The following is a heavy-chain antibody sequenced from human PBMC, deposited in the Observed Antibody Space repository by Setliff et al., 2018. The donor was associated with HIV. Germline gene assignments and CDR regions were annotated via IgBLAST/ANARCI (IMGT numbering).Heavy chain of an antibody. CDR3: ARAYYDFWSGYYSVWFDP. V-gene: IGHV4-31*03. J-gene: IGHJ5*02. Sequence: PSETLSLTCTVSGGSISSGGYSWSWIRQYPGKGLEWIGYIYYSGSTYYNPALKSRVSISVDTSKNQFSLKLSSVTAADTAVYYCARAYYDFWSGYYSVWFDPWGQGTLVTVSS. D-gene: IGHD3-3*01. CDR2: IYYSGST. CDR1: GGSISSGGYS.